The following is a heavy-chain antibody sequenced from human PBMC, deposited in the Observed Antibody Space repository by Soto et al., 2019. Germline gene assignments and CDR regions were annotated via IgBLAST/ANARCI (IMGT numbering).Heavy chain of an antibody. V-gene: IGHV3-11*06. Sequence: XGSLRLSCSASGFTFSDYYMSWIRQAPGKGLEWVSYISSSSSYTNYADSVKGRFTISRDNAKNSLYLQMNSLRAEDTAVYYCATVVTPSYYYYGMDVWGQGTAVTVSS. J-gene: IGHJ6*02. CDR2: ISSSSSYT. D-gene: IGHD2-21*02. CDR1: GFTFSDYY. CDR3: ATVVTPSYYYYGMDV.